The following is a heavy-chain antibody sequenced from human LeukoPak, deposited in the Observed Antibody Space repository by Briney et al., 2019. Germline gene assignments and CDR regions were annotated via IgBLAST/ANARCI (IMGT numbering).Heavy chain of an antibody. CDR2: ITNSGGTT. CDR3: AKDGVAPGSSGDYFDY. D-gene: IGHD3-10*01. CDR1: GFTFSTYA. J-gene: IGHJ4*02. V-gene: IGHV3-23*01. Sequence: GGSLRLSCAASGFTFSTYAMSWVRLAPGRGLEWVSTITNSGGTTSYAESVKGRFTISRDNSKNTLYLQMNSLRVEDRAVYYCAKDGVAPGSSGDYFDYWGQGTLVTVSS.